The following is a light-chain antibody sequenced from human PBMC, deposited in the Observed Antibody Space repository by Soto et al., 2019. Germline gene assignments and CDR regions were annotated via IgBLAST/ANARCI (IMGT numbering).Light chain of an antibody. Sequence: QSVLAQPASVSGSPGQSVTISCTGPRSDIGDSNFISWYQHSPGKAPRLLIYEVNNRPSGVSKRFSGSKAGNTASLTISGLLDDDEADYFCASFRSGTILVFGSGTKAPVL. CDR1: RSDIGDSNF. CDR3: ASFRSGTILV. V-gene: IGLV2-14*01. CDR2: EVN. J-gene: IGLJ1*01.